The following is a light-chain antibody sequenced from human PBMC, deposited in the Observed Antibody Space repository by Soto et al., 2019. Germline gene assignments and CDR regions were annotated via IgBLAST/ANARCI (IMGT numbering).Light chain of an antibody. Sequence: TVLTQSPATLSSSPGESATLSCRTSQSVDTSLAWYQQKPGQAPRLLIYDASSRATGIPVRFSGSGSGTDFTLTISSLEPEDFAVYYCQLRGNWGTFGGGTKVEIK. J-gene: IGKJ4*01. CDR3: QLRGNWGT. CDR1: QSVDTS. CDR2: DAS. V-gene: IGKV3-11*01.